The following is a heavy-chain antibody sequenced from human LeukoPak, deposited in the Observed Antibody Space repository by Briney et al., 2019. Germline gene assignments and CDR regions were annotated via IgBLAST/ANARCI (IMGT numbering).Heavy chain of an antibody. CDR2: INTRGTTT. CDR1: GFIFSSYS. V-gene: IGHV3-48*02. Sequence: GGSLRLSCAASGFIFSSYSMNWVRQAPGKGLEWASYINTRGTTTSYADSVKGRFTISRDSAKNSLYLQMNRPRDEDSAVYYCAREGFYSGNDRWGQGTLVTVSS. CDR3: AREGFYSGNDR. D-gene: IGHD5-12*01. J-gene: IGHJ4*02.